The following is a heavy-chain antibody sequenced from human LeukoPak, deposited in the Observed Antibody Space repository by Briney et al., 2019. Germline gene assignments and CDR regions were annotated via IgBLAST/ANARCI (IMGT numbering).Heavy chain of an antibody. J-gene: IGHJ4*02. Sequence: SETLSLTCAVYGGSFSGYYWSWIRQPPGKGLEWIGEINYSGSTNYNPSLKSRVTISVDTSKNQFSLKLSSVTAADTAVYYCARGGRIAAAGTGYFDYWGQGTLVAVSS. V-gene: IGHV4-34*01. CDR2: INYSGST. D-gene: IGHD6-13*01. CDR1: GGSFSGYY. CDR3: ARGGRIAAAGTGYFDY.